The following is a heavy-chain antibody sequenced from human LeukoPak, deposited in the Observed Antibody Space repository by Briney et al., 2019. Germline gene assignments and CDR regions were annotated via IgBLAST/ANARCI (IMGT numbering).Heavy chain of an antibody. J-gene: IGHJ5*02. CDR3: ARGLPQNYDFWSGPALNWFDP. CDR2: INHSGST. Sequence: PSETLSLTCAVYGGSFSGYYWSWIRQPPGKGLEWIGEINHSGSTNYNPSLKSRVTISVDTSKNQFSLKLSSVTAADTAVYYCARGLPQNYDFWSGPALNWFDPWGQGTLVTVSS. CDR1: GGSFSGYY. D-gene: IGHD3-3*01. V-gene: IGHV4-34*01.